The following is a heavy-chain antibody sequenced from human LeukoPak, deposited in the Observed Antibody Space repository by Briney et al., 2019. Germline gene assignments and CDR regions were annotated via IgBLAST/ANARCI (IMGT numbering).Heavy chain of an antibody. CDR1: GFTFSSYG. V-gene: IGHV3-33*01. Sequence: GGSLRLSCAASGFTFSSYGMHWVRQAPGKGLEWVAVIWYDGSNKYYADSVKGRFTISRDNSKNTLYLQVNSLRAEDTAVYYCAREVPTSRDFDYWGQGTLVTVSS. CDR2: IWYDGSNK. CDR3: AREVPTSRDFDY. D-gene: IGHD3-10*01. J-gene: IGHJ4*02.